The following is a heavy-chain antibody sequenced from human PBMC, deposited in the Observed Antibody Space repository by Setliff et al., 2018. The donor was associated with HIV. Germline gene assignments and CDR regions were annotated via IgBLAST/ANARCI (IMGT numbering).Heavy chain of an antibody. V-gene: IGHV1-18*01. CDR3: ARDPSSWFYFDY. D-gene: IGHD6-13*01. CDR2: ISAYNGNT. CDR1: GYTFTNYG. J-gene: IGHJ4*02. Sequence: GASVKVSCKASGYTFTNYGISWVRQAPGQGLEWMGWISAYNGNTNYAQKFQGRVTMTTDTFTRTAYMELRSLRSDDTAVYYCARDPSSWFYFDYWGQGTLVTVSS.